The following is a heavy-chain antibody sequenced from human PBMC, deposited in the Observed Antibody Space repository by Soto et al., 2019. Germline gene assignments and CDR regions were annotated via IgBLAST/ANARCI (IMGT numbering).Heavy chain of an antibody. D-gene: IGHD3-3*01. CDR2: IRSKAYGGTT. J-gene: IGHJ6*03. CDR1: GFTFGDYA. V-gene: IGHV3-49*03. Sequence: GGSLRLSCTASGFTFGDYAMSWFRQAPGKGLEWVGFIRSKAYGGTTEYAASVKGRFTISRDDSKSIAYLQMNSLKTEDTAVYYCRTYDFWSGLYYYMDVWGKGTTVTVSS. CDR3: RTYDFWSGLYYYMDV.